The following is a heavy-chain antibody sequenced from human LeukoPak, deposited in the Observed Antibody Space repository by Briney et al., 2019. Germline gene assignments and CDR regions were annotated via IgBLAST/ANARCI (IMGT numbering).Heavy chain of an antibody. CDR3: AKARETSGFYRYFDY. CDR2: ISVSGGST. Sequence: GGSLRLSCAASGFIFSSYSMNWVRQAPGKGLEWVSDISVSGGSTYYPDSVKGRFTISRDNSKNTLYLRMDTLGADDTAVYYCAKARETSGFYRYFDYWGQGTLVTVSS. V-gene: IGHV3-23*01. D-gene: IGHD3-22*01. CDR1: GFIFSSYS. J-gene: IGHJ4*02.